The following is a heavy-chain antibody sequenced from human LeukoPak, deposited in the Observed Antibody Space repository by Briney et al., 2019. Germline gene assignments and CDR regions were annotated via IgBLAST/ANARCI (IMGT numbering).Heavy chain of an antibody. D-gene: IGHD3-22*01. J-gene: IGHJ4*02. CDR1: GGTFSSYA. V-gene: IGHV7-4-1*02. CDR3: ARGYDTTGYFSY. CDR2: IDTNTGNP. Sequence: ASVKVSCKASGGTFSSYAISWVRQAPGQGLGWMGWIDTNTGNPTYAQGFIGRFVFSLDTSVTTAYLQISSLKAEDTAVYYCARGYDTTGYFSYWGQGTLVAVSS.